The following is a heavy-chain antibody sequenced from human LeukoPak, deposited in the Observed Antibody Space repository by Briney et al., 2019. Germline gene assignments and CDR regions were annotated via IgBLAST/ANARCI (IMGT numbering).Heavy chain of an antibody. CDR2: IRGSGTTI. V-gene: IGHV3-48*01. CDR1: GFSFSDYS. D-gene: IGHD4-23*01. J-gene: IGHJ4*02. CDR3: TRCGYSSGDDY. Sequence: GGSLRLSCAASGFSFSDYSMTWVRQAPGKGLDWVAYIRGSGTTIYYADSVKGRFTISRDNAKNSLYLQMNSLRAEDTAVYYCTRCGYSSGDDYWGQGSLVTVSS.